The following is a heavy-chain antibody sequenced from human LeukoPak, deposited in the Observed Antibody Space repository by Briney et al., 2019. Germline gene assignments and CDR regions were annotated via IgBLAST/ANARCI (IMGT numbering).Heavy chain of an antibody. CDR2: INSDGSNT. Sequence: GGSLRLSCAASGFTFSSYWMHWVRQAPGKGLVWVSRINSDGSNTSYADSVKGRFTISRDNAKNTLYLQMNSLRAEDTAVYYCASLYYYDSSGYLPFDYWGQGTLVTVSS. CDR3: ASLYYYDSSGYLPFDY. CDR1: GFTFSSYW. D-gene: IGHD3-22*01. J-gene: IGHJ4*02. V-gene: IGHV3-74*01.